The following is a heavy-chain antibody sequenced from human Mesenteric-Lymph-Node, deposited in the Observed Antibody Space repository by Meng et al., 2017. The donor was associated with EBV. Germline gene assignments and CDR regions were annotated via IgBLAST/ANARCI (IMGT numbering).Heavy chain of an antibody. CDR1: GDSINSRNW. V-gene: IGHV4-4*02. CDR2: IYHTGGT. D-gene: IGHD3-22*01. J-gene: IGHJ5*02. CDR3: ARSYDSSGYQFDP. Sequence: QVHLQESGPGLVKPSGXLSLTCAVSGDSINSRNWWSWVRQPPGKGLQWIGEIYHTGGTNYNPSFKSRVTISVDKSQNQFSLRVTSVTAADTAVYYCARSYDSSGYQFDPWGQGTLVTVSS.